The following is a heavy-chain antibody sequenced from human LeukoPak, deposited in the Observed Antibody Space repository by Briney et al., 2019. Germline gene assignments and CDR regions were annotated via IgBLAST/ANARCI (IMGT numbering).Heavy chain of an antibody. Sequence: SETLSLTCTVSGVSISSHYWSWIRQPPGKGLEWIGYVYYSGSTNYNPSLKSRVTISVDTSKNQFSLKLSSVIAADTAAYYCARARYYDFWSGYYLDYWGQGTLVTVSS. D-gene: IGHD3-3*01. CDR2: VYYSGST. V-gene: IGHV4-59*11. CDR1: GVSISSHY. J-gene: IGHJ4*02. CDR3: ARARYYDFWSGYYLDY.